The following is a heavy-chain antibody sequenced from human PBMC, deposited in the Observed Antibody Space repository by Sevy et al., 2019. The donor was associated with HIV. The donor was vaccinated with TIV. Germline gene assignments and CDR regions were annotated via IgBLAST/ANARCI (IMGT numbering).Heavy chain of an antibody. D-gene: IGHD3-10*01. CDR2: IGTLHDT. CDR3: ARGHGGNGPEPDDAFDI. J-gene: IGHJ3*02. Sequence: GGSLRLSCAASGFTFSRYDMHWVRQVTGKGLEWVAAIGTLHDTYYADSVKGRFTISRESATKSLFLQMNSLRDGDTAVYYCARGHGGNGPEPDDAFDIWGQGTMVTVSS. CDR1: GFTFSRYD. V-gene: IGHV3-13*01.